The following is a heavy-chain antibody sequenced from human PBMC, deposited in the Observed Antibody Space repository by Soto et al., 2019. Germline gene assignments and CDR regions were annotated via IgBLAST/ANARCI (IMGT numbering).Heavy chain of an antibody. V-gene: IGHV4-59*01. Sequence: QVQLQESGPGLVKPSETLSLTCTVSGGSISSYYWTWIRQSPAKELEWIGYIYYTGSTKYNPSLESRVTISIDTSKNQFSLNPRSVTAADTAVYYCARAPAPGTYYYGMDVWGQGTTVTVSS. CDR3: ARAPAPGTYYYGMDV. J-gene: IGHJ6*02. CDR1: GGSISSYY. CDR2: IYYTGST. D-gene: IGHD3-10*01.